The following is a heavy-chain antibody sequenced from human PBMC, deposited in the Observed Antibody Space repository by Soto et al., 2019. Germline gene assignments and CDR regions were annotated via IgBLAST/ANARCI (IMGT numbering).Heavy chain of an antibody. CDR1: GDSISGYY. J-gene: IGHJ4*02. D-gene: IGHD6-19*01. Sequence: PSETLSLTCSVPGDSISGYYWNWIRQPAGKGLEWIGRIYISGSTNYNPSLKSRVTMSLDTSKNQLSLKLNSVTAADTAVYYCARAPSSGWFYFDYWGQGALVTVSS. V-gene: IGHV4-4*07. CDR3: ARAPSSGWFYFDY. CDR2: IYISGST.